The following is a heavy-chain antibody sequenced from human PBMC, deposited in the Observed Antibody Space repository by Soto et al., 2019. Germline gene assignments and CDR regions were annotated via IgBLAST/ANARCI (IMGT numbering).Heavy chain of an antibody. Sequence: ESGGGLVQPGGSLRLSCEASGFSFSIHWMIWVCQAPGRGLEWVAKIKPDGSEKYYVDSVEGRFTISRDNAKNSLYLQMNSLRIEDTAVYYCARETWWRCDYWGQGTLVSVSS. CDR1: GFSFSIHW. V-gene: IGHV3-7*05. D-gene: IGHD2-15*01. J-gene: IGHJ4*02. CDR2: IKPDGSEK. CDR3: ARETWWRCDY.